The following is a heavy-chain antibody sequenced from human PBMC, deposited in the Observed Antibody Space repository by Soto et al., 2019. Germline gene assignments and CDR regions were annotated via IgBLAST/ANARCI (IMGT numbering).Heavy chain of an antibody. CDR1: GYTFSSCW. CDR2: IYPGDSDT. Sequence: PGESLKISCKGSGYTFSSCWIGWVRQMPGKGLEWMGIIYPGDSDTKYSPSFQGQVTISADKSISTTYLQWSSLKASDTAIYYCARLTGLPYYYSMDVWGQGTTVTVSS. V-gene: IGHV5-51*01. D-gene: IGHD3-9*01. CDR3: ARLTGLPYYYSMDV. J-gene: IGHJ6*03.